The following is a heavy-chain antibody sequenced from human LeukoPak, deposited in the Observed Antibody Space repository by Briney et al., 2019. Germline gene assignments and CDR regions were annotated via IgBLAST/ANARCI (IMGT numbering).Heavy chain of an antibody. D-gene: IGHD1-26*01. V-gene: IGHV4-59*12. CDR3: ATAAGADPPHAFDV. CDR1: GDSISNYY. Sequence: PSETLSLTCTVSGDSISNYYWSWIRQPPGKGLEWIGSIYYSGSTNYNPSLKSRVTISVDTSKNQFSLKLSPVTAADTAVYYCATAAGADPPHAFDVWGQGTMVTVSS. J-gene: IGHJ3*01. CDR2: IYYSGST.